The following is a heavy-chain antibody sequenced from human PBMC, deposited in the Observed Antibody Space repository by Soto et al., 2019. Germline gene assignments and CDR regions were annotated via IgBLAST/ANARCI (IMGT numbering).Heavy chain of an antibody. CDR3: ARGRGWRDY. CDR1: GYSFTSYD. V-gene: IGHV1-8*01. J-gene: IGHJ4*02. CDR2: MDPKTGNT. Sequence: QVQLVQSGAEVKKPGASVKVSCRASGYSFTSYDINWVRQATGPGLEWMGWMDPKTGNTDYGQKFQGRVTMPRNTSMSKGYMELSSLTSEDTAVYYCARGRGWRDYWGQGTLVNVSS. D-gene: IGHD6-19*01.